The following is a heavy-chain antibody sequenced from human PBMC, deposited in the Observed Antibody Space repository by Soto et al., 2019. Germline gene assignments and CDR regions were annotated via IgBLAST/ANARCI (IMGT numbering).Heavy chain of an antibody. CDR1: GFTFRNQW. CDR2: INGDGTRA. D-gene: IGHD3-10*01. CDR3: ARGGAAGRGDAIDI. Sequence: EVQLEESGGGSVQLGESLRVSCVASGFTFRNQWMHWVRQVPGKGLVWVCRINGDGTRASYADFVKGRFTISRDNAQNLLFPQRNSLRVDDTGFYHCARGGAAGRGDAIDIWGPGTTVAVSS. V-gene: IGHV3-74*01. J-gene: IGHJ3*02.